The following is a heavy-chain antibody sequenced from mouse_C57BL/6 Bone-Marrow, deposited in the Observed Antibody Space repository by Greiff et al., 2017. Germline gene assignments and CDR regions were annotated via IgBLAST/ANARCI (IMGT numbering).Heavy chain of an antibody. J-gene: IGHJ2*01. Sequence: QLQQSGAELVKPGASVKLSCKASGYTFTSYWMQWVKQRPGQGLEWIGEIDPSDSYTNYNQKFKGKATLTVDTSSSTAYMQLSSLTSEDSAVYYCARVGVVAPFGYWGQGTTLTVSS. D-gene: IGHD1-1*01. CDR2: IDPSDSYT. CDR3: ARVGVVAPFGY. V-gene: IGHV1-50*01. CDR1: GYTFTSYW.